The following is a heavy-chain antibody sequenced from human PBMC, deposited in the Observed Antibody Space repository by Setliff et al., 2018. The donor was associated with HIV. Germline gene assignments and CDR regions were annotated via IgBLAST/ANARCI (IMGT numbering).Heavy chain of an antibody. CDR3: AKQGYSDSLYAFDV. D-gene: IGHD1-26*01. CDR2: IHPNTGST. Sequence: GASVKVSCKTSGYTFTAYYIYWVRQAPGHGLELMGRIHPNTGSTNYLQEFQGRVTITRDTSMSTVYMELTGLTSDDTAVYYCAKQGYSDSLYAFDVWGQGTMVTVSS. J-gene: IGHJ3*01. V-gene: IGHV1-2*06. CDR1: GYTFTAYY.